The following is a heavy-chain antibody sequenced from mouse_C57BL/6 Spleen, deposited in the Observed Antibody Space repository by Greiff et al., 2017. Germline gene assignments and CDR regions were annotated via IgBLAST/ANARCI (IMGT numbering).Heavy chain of an antibody. J-gene: IGHJ4*01. CDR2: IHPNSGST. CDR3: ARDYGIPYYAMDY. D-gene: IGHD2-1*01. V-gene: IGHV1-64*01. CDR1: GYTFTSYW. Sequence: VQLQQSGAELVKPGASVKLSCKASGYTFTSYWMHWVKQRPGQGLEWIGMIHPNSGSTNYNEKFKSKATLTVDKSSSTAYMQLSSLTSEDSAVYYCARDYGIPYYAMDYWGQGTSVTVSS.